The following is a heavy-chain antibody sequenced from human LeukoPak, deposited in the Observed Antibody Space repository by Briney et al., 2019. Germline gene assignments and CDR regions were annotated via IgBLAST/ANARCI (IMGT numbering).Heavy chain of an antibody. CDR3: AKGFGDTTFGVVTANDY. D-gene: IGHD3-3*01. CDR1: GFTFSRYA. Sequence: PGGSLRLSCAASGFTFSRYAMTWVRQAPGKGLGWVSTISGVGDRTYFADSVKGRLTVSRDNSKSTLYLQMNRLRAEDTAVYYCAKGFGDTTFGVVTANDYWGQGILVIVSS. CDR2: ISGVGDRT. V-gene: IGHV3-23*01. J-gene: IGHJ4*02.